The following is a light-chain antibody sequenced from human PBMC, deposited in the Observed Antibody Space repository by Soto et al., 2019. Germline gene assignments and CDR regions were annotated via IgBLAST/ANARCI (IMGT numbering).Light chain of an antibody. CDR2: GNS. V-gene: IGLV1-40*01. CDR1: SSNIGAGYD. CDR3: QSYDSSLNGYYV. J-gene: IGLJ1*01. Sequence: QSVLTQPPSVSGAPGQTVTTSCTGNSSNIGAGYDVHWYQQLPGTAPKLLIYGNSNRPSGVPDRFSGSKSGTSASLAITGLQAEDEADYYCQSYDSSLNGYYVFGTGTKVTVL.